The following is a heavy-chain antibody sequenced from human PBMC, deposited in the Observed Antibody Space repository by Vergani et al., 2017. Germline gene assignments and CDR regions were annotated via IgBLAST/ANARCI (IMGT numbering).Heavy chain of an antibody. CDR2: IQKDGIDK. CDR1: GFIVSDKY. CDR3: VKDHPVFDE. V-gene: IGHV3-30*02. Sequence: VQLVESGGGLVQPGGSLKLSCAASGFIVSDKYMTWVRQATGKGLEGVAFIQKDGIDKFYADSVRGRFTISRDISKNTLYLEMNSLSAEDTALYHCVKDHPVFDEWGPGTMVGVSS. J-gene: IGHJ4*02.